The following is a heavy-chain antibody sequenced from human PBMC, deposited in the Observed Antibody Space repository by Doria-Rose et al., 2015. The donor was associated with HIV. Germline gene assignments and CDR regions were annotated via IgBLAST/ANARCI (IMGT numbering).Heavy chain of an antibody. CDR2: ISWDSGAT. CDR3: AKAPIIGPKYYFCMDV. CDR1: GFSFESYA. J-gene: IGHJ6*03. Sequence: VQLVQSGGGLVQPGRSLRLSCVGSGFSFESYAMHWVRLAPGKGLEWVAGISWDSGATGKADSVEGRFTISRDNVKKSVYLEMRSLRPEDTAFYYCAKAPIIGPKYYFCMDVWGKGTSVTVSS. V-gene: IGHV3-9*01. D-gene: IGHD3-3*01.